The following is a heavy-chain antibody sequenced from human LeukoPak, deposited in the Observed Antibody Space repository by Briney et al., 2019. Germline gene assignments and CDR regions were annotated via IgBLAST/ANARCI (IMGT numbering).Heavy chain of an antibody. J-gene: IGHJ4*02. D-gene: IGHD6-13*01. Sequence: PGGSLRLSCAASGFTFSSYWMSWVRQAPGKGLEWVANIKQDGSEKYYVDSVKGRFTISRDNAKNSLYLQMNSLRAEDTAVYYCARDDRYSSSWYEGYYFDYWGQGTLVTVSS. CDR3: ARDDRYSSSWYEGYYFDY. CDR2: IKQDGSEK. CDR1: GFTFSSYW. V-gene: IGHV3-7*01.